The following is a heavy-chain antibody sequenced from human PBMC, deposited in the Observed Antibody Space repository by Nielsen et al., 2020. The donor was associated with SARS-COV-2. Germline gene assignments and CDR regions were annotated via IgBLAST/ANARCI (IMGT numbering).Heavy chain of an antibody. J-gene: IGHJ4*02. V-gene: IGHV3-7*01. CDR3: ARDLGSGSYY. CDR2: IKQDGSEK. D-gene: IGHD1-26*01. Sequence: GGSLRLSCAASGFTFSNYWMSWVRQAPGKGLEWVANIKQDGSEKYYVDSVKGRFTISRDNAKNSLYLQMNSLRAEDTAVYYCARDLGSGSYYWGQGTLVTVSS. CDR1: GFTFSNYW.